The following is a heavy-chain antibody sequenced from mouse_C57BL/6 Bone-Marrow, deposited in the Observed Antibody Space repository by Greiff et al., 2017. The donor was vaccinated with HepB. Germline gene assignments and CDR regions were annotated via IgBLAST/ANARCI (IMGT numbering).Heavy chain of an antibody. CDR1: GFSLTSYG. Sequence: QVQLQQSGPGLVQPSQSLSITCTVSGFSLTSYGVHWVRQSPGKGLEWLGVIWSGGSTDYNAAFISRLSISKDNSKSQVFFKMNSLQADDTAIYYCASYYYGSSPCAMDYWGQGTSVTVSS. D-gene: IGHD1-1*01. CDR2: IWSGGST. J-gene: IGHJ4*01. V-gene: IGHV2-2*01. CDR3: ASYYYGSSPCAMDY.